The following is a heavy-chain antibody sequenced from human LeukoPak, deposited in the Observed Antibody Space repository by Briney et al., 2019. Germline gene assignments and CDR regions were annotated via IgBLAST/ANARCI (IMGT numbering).Heavy chain of an antibody. CDR1: GFTFSSHW. CDR2: ISSGSSYM. CDR3: ARGVVGVLGAFDI. Sequence: PGGSLRLSCAASGFTFSSHWMHWVRQAPGKGLEWVSSISSGSSYMYHADSVKGRFTISRDNAKNSLYLQMNSLRAEDTAVYYCARGVVGVLGAFDIWGQGTMVTVSS. J-gene: IGHJ3*02. V-gene: IGHV3-21*01. D-gene: IGHD1-26*01.